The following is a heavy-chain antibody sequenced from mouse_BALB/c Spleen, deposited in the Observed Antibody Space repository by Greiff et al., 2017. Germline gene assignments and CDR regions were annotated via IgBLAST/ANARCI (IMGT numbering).Heavy chain of an antibody. V-gene: IGHV5-12-1*01. CDR2: ISSGGGST. D-gene: IGHD2-2*01. Sequence: EVKLMESGGGLVKPGGSLKLSCAASGFAFSSYDMSWVRQTPEKRLEWVAYISSGGGSTYYPDTVKGRFTITRDNAKKTLYLQMSSLKTEDTAMYYCARRRYGYDWGQGTSVTVSS. CDR3: ARRRYGYD. J-gene: IGHJ4*01. CDR1: GFAFSSYD.